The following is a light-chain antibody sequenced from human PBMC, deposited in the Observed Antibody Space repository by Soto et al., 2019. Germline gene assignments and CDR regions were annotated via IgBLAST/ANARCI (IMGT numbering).Light chain of an antibody. CDR3: QQSYSTPRT. J-gene: IGKJ1*01. CDR1: QSISSY. Sequence: DIQMTQSPSSLSSSVGDRVTITCRASQSISSYLNWYQQKPGNAPKLLIYAASSLQSGVPSRFSGSGSGTDFPLTISSLQPEDSATYYCQQSYSTPRTFGQGTKVDIK. CDR2: AAS. V-gene: IGKV1-39*01.